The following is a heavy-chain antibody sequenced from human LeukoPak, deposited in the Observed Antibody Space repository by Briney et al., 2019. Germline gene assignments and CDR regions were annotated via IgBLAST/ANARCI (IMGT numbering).Heavy chain of an antibody. CDR3: ARGKKQQLTYYYYGMDV. D-gene: IGHD6-13*01. CDR1: GGSFSGYY. V-gene: IGHV4-34*01. Sequence: PSETLSLTCAVYGGSFSGYYWSWIRQPPGKGLEWIGEINHSGSTNYNPSLKSRVTISVDTSKNQFSPKLSSVTAADTAVYYCARGKKQQLTYYYYGMDVWGKGTTVTVSS. CDR2: INHSGST. J-gene: IGHJ6*04.